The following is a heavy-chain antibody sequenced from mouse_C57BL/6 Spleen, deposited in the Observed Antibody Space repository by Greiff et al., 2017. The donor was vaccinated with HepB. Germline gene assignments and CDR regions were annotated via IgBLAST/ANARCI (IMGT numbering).Heavy chain of an antibody. CDR2: IRSKSNNYAT. CDR3: VRLWLRAMDY. CDR1: GFSFNTYA. V-gene: IGHV10-1*01. J-gene: IGHJ4*01. Sequence: DVKLVESGGGLEQPKGSLKLSCAASGFSFNTYAMNWVRQAPGKGLEWVARIRSKSNNYATYYADSVKDRFTISRDDSESMLYLQMNNLKTEDTAMYYCVRLWLRAMDYWGQGTSVTVSS. D-gene: IGHD2-2*01.